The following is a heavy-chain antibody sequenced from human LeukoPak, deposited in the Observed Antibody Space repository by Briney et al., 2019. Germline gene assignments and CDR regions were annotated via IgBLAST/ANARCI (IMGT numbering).Heavy chain of an antibody. Sequence: ASETLSLTCAVYGGPFSGYYWSWIRQPPGKGLEWIGEINHSGSTNYNPSLKSRVTISVDTSKNQFSLKLSSVTAADTAVYYCARGLHSGSYYWDPYFDYWGQGTLVTVSS. CDR2: INHSGST. CDR3: ARGLHSGSYYWDPYFDY. J-gene: IGHJ4*02. CDR1: GGPFSGYY. D-gene: IGHD1-26*01. V-gene: IGHV4-34*01.